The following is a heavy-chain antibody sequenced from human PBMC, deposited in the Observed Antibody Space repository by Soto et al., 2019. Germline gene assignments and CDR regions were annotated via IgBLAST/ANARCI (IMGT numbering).Heavy chain of an antibody. CDR1: GFTFSSYW. CDR2: IKQDGIEK. J-gene: IGHJ6*03. Sequence: GGSLRLSCAASGFTFSSYWMSWVRQAPGKGLEWVDNIKQDGIEKYYVVSLKGRFTISRDNAKNSLYLQMNILRAEDTAVYYCARGEYDFWSGYYLPRFYYYYYYMDVWGKGTTVTVSS. CDR3: ARGEYDFWSGYYLPRFYYYYYYMDV. V-gene: IGHV3-7*01. D-gene: IGHD3-3*01.